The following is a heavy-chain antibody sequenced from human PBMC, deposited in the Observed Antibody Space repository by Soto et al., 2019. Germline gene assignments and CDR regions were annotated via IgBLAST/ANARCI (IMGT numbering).Heavy chain of an antibody. CDR2: ISGSGGST. V-gene: IGHV3-23*01. CDR1: GFTLSSYA. CDR3: ARESYGDYVGMYFDY. D-gene: IGHD4-17*01. Sequence: PGGSLRLSCAASGFTLSSYAMSWVRQAPGKGLEWVSAISGSGGSTYYADSVKGRFTISRDNSKNTLYLQMNSLRAEDTAVYYCARESYGDYVGMYFDYWGQGTLVTVSS. J-gene: IGHJ4*02.